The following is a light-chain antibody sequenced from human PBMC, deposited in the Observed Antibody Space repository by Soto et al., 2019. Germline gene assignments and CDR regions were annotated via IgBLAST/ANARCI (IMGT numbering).Light chain of an antibody. CDR1: QSLVHSNGNTF. CDR3: MQGTYAPKT. CDR2: KVS. Sequence: EVVMTQSPLSLPVTLGQPASISCRSSQSLVHSNGNTFLTWFQQRPGQSPRRLIYKVSIRDSGVSDRFSGSGSGTDFTLKISRVEAEDVWVYYCMQGTYAPKTFGQGTMVEI. V-gene: IGKV2-30*02. J-gene: IGKJ1*01.